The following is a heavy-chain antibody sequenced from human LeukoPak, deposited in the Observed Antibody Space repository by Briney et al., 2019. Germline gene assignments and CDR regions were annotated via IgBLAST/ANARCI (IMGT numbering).Heavy chain of an antibody. CDR1: GFTFSSYW. J-gene: IGHJ3*02. D-gene: IGHD2/OR15-2a*01. V-gene: IGHV3-7*03. CDR2: IKQDGSEK. CDR3: AKDLSVGNPTDAFDI. Sequence: GGSLRLSCAASGFTFSSYWMSWVRQAPGKGLEWVANIKQDGSEKYYVDSVKGRFTISRDNSKNTLYLQMNSLRAEDTAVYYCAKDLSVGNPTDAFDIWGQGTMVTVSS.